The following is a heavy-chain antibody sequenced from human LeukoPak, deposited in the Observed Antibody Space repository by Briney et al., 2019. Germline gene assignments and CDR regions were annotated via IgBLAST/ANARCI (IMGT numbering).Heavy chain of an antibody. CDR2: IYHSGST. V-gene: IGHV4-30-2*01. J-gene: IGHJ5*02. CDR3: ARGGSYSRANWFDP. D-gene: IGHD6-13*01. Sequence: SETLSLTCAVSGGSISSGGYSWSWIRQPPGKGLEWIGYIYHSGSTYYNPSLKSRVTISVDRSKNQFSLKLSSVTAADTAVYYCARGGSYSRANWFDPWGQGTLVTVSS. CDR1: GGSISSGGYS.